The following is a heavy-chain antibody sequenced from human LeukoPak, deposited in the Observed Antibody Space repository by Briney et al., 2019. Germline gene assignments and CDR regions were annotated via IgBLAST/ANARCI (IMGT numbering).Heavy chain of an antibody. Sequence: TGESLQISCNGSGYSFSNYWIGWVRQMAGKGLEWMGTIYPGYSDTRYSPSFQGQVTISADKSISTAYLQWSRLKASDTAMYYCARRSYCGGDCYSDYWGQGNLVTVSS. CDR1: GYSFSNYW. CDR2: IYPGYSDT. V-gene: IGHV5-51*01. CDR3: ARRSYCGGDCYSDY. D-gene: IGHD2-21*02. J-gene: IGHJ4*02.